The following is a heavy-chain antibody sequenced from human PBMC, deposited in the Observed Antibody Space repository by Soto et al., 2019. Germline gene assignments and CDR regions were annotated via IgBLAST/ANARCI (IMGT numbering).Heavy chain of an antibody. CDR2: IYPGDSDT. CDR1: GYSFTSYW. V-gene: IGHV5-51*01. Sequence: PGESLKISCKGSGYSFTSYWIGWVRQMPGKGLEWMGIIYPGDSDTRYSPSFQGQVTISADKSISTAYLQWSSLKASDTAMYYCARQKIGYSYGYTLNYYYGMDVWGQGTTVTVSS. CDR3: ARQKIGYSYGYTLNYYYGMDV. D-gene: IGHD5-18*01. J-gene: IGHJ6*02.